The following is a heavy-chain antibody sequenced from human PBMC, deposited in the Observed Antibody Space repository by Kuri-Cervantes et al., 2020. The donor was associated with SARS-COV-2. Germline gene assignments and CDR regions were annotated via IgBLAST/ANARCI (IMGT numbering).Heavy chain of an antibody. V-gene: IGHV4-39*07. CDR2: IYYSGST. CDR3: ARYTVTTFHYYMDV. Sequence: ESLKISCTVSGGSIGSSSYYWGWIRQPPGKGLEWIGSIYYSGSTYYNPSLKSRVTISVDTSKNQFSLKLSSVTAADTAVYYCARYTVTTFHYYMDVWGKGTTVTVSS. J-gene: IGHJ6*03. CDR1: GGSIGSSSYY. D-gene: IGHD4-17*01.